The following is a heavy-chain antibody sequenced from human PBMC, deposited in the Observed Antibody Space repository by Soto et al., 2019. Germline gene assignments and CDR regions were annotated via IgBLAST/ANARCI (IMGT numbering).Heavy chain of an antibody. V-gene: IGHV3-21*01. Sequence: EVQLVESGGGLVKPGGSLRLSCAASGFTFSSYSMNWVRQAPGKGLEWVSSISSSSSYIYYADSVKGRFTISRDNAKNSLYLQMNSLRAEDTAVYYCARDWLPKGDYYYGMDVWGQGTTVTVSS. CDR3: ARDWLPKGDYYYGMDV. D-gene: IGHD3-10*01. CDR1: GFTFSSYS. CDR2: ISSSSSYI. J-gene: IGHJ6*02.